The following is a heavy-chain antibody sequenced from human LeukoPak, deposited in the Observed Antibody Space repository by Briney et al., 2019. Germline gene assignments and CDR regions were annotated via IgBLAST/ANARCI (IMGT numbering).Heavy chain of an antibody. Sequence: ASVKVSCKASGGTFSSYAISWVRQAPGQGLEWMGRIIPIFGTANYAQKLQGRVTITTDESTSTAYMELSSLRSEDTAVYYCARGGKLTGAPYFDYWGQGTLVTVSS. D-gene: IGHD7-27*01. CDR1: GGTFSSYA. J-gene: IGHJ4*02. CDR2: IIPIFGTA. CDR3: ARGGKLTGAPYFDY. V-gene: IGHV1-69*05.